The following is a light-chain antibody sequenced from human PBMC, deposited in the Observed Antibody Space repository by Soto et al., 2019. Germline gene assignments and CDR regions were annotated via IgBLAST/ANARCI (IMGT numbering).Light chain of an antibody. Sequence: QSVLTQPPSVSGAPGQRVTISCTGSSSNIGAGYDVHWYQQLPGTAPKLLIYGNSNRPSGVPDRFSGSKSGTSASLAITGLEAEDEDDSNCQSYDSSLSGVVSGRGTKLTVL. CDR3: QSYDSSLSGVV. V-gene: IGLV1-40*01. CDR1: SSNIGAGYD. CDR2: GNS. J-gene: IGLJ2*01.